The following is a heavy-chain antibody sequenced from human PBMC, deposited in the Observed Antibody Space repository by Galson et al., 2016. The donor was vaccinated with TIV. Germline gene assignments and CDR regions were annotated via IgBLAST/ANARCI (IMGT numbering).Heavy chain of an antibody. CDR2: IYPGDSDT. D-gene: IGHD3-22*01. J-gene: IGHJ4*02. CDR1: GYSFTSYW. CDR3: ARRDSTGISNFDF. V-gene: IGHV5-51*01. Sequence: QSGAEVKKPGESLKISCKGSGYSFTSYWIGWARQMPGKGLEWMGIIYPGDSDTRYSPSFQGQVTITADKSTRTAYLQWSSLKASDTAVYYCARRDSTGISNFDFWGQGTLVTVSS.